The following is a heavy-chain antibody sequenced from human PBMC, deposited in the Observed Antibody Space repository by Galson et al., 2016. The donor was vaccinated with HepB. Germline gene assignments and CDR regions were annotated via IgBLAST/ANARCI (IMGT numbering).Heavy chain of an antibody. V-gene: IGHV4-39*01. CDR2: IHSSGRT. J-gene: IGHJ3*02. Sequence: IRQPPGKGLEWIGTIHSSGRTYYNPSLKSRVIKSLDTSKNQFSLRLNSVTAADTAMYFCARHRRRGPGRDPGAFDIWGLGTRVIVSS. CDR3: ARHRRRGPGRDPGAFDI. D-gene: IGHD3-10*01.